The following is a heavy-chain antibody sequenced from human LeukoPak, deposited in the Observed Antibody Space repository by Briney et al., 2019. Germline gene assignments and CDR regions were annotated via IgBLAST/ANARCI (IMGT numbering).Heavy chain of an antibody. V-gene: IGHV3-7*01. CDR2: IKEDGGEK. CDR3: ASIKGTVRNGYYYMDV. CDR1: GFTFSNYW. D-gene: IGHD4-11*01. Sequence: GGSLRLSCAASGFTFSNYWMSWVRQAPGKGLEWVANIKEDGGEKFYVDSVKGRFTISRDNAENSLYLQMNSLGVDDTAVYYCASIKGTVRNGYYYMDVWGKGTTVTVSS. J-gene: IGHJ6*03.